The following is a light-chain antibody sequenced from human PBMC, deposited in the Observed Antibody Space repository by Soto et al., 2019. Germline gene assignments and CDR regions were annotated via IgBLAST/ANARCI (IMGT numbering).Light chain of an antibody. Sequence: DIVMTQSPDSLAVSLGERASINCSSSQSVLYSSTNRNYLAWYQQKPGQPPKLLIYWASIRESGVPDRFSGSGSGTDFTLSISSLQTEDVAVYSCQQFYSTPLTFGGGTKVEIK. CDR1: QSVLYSSTNRNY. J-gene: IGKJ4*01. CDR2: WAS. CDR3: QQFYSTPLT. V-gene: IGKV4-1*01.